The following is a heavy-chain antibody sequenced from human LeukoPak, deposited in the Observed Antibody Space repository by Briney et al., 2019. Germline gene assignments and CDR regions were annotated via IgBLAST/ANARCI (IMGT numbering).Heavy chain of an antibody. J-gene: IGHJ4*02. Sequence: GGSLRLSCAASGFTFSSYAMSWVRQAPGKGLEWVSAISGSGGSTYYADSVKGRFTISRDNSKNTLYLQMNSLRAEDTAVYYCAKDLQCTTGSAVAGTGDYWGQGTLVTVSS. V-gene: IGHV3-23*01. CDR3: AKDLQCTTGSAVAGTGDY. CDR2: ISGSGGST. CDR1: GFTFSSYA. D-gene: IGHD6-19*01.